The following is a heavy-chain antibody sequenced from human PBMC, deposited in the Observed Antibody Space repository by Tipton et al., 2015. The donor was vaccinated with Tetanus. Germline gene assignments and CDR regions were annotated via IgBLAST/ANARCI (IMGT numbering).Heavy chain of an antibody. J-gene: IGHJ3*01. D-gene: IGHD3-9*01. CDR1: GYRFDSYW. V-gene: IGHV5-51*01. CDR3: ARHATYYDSLSGFGF. CDR2: IYPGDSDT. Sequence: QLVQSGAEVKKPGESLKISCEASGYRFDSYWIGWVRQMPGKCLEWMGIIYPGDSDTRYSPSFQGQVTISADNSISTAYLQWTSLKASDTAMYYCARHATYYDSLSGFGFWGQGTLVTVSS.